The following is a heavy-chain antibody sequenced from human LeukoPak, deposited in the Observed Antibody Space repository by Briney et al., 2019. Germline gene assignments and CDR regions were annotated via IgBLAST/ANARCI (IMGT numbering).Heavy chain of an antibody. CDR2: ISSTGST. Sequence: SQTLSLTCTVSGGSISSGGHYWSWIRQPAGKGLEYLGRISSTGSTNYNPSLRSRVTISADTSKNHFSLKLTSVTAADTAVYYCAREKQTAGSDYWGQGTLVTVSS. V-gene: IGHV4-61*02. CDR3: AREKQTAGSDY. J-gene: IGHJ4*02. D-gene: IGHD3-10*01. CDR1: GGSISSGGHY.